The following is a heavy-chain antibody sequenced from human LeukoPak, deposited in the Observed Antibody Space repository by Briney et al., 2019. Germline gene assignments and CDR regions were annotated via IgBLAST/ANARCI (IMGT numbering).Heavy chain of an antibody. D-gene: IGHD1-26*01. Sequence: GASVKVSCKASGYTFTGYYMHWVRQAPGQGLEWMGWINPNSGGTNYAQKFQGRVTMTRDTSISTAYMELSRLRSDDTAVYYCARDPIVGAKGRSGYFDYWGQGTLVTASS. CDR3: ARDPIVGAKGRSGYFDY. CDR1: GYTFTGYY. V-gene: IGHV1-2*02. J-gene: IGHJ4*02. CDR2: INPNSGGT.